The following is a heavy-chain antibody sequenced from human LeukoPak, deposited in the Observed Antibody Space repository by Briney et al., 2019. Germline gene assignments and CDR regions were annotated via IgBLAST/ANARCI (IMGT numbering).Heavy chain of an antibody. CDR1: GYSIASYW. Sequence: PGESLQVSCKGSGYSIASYWIGWVRQMPGKGLKWMGIIYPGDSDTRYSPSFQGQITISADKSISTAYLQWSSLKASDTAMYYCANLYSSGPAWGQGTLVTVSS. CDR3: ANLYSSGPA. CDR2: IYPGDSDT. J-gene: IGHJ5*02. D-gene: IGHD6-25*01. V-gene: IGHV5-51*01.